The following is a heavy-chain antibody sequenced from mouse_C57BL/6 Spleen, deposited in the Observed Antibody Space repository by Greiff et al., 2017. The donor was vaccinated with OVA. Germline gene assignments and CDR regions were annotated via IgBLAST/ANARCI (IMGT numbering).Heavy chain of an antibody. D-gene: IGHD1-1*01. V-gene: IGHV1-69*01. CDR2: IDPSDSYT. CDR1: GYTFTSYW. J-gene: IGHJ4*01. CDR3: ARDYYGSRRDYAMDY. Sequence: VQLQQPGAELVMPGASVKLSCKASGYTFTSYWMHWVKQRPGQGLEWIGEIDPSDSYTNYNQKFKGKSTLTVDKSSSTAYMQLSSLTSEDSAVYYCARDYYGSRRDYAMDYWGQGTSVTVSS.